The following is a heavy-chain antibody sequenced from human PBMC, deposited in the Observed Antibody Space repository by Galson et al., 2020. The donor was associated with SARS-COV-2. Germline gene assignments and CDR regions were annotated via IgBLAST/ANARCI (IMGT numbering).Heavy chain of an antibody. V-gene: IGHV1-2*06. CDR3: AGDEEVFALDI. D-gene: IGHD3-10*01. CDR2: INTNSGGP. CDR1: GYTFTSYS. Sequence: ASVKVSCKASGYTFTSYSMHWVRQAPGQGLEWMGRINTNSGGPNYAQKFQGRVTITRDTSISTAYMELSRLRSDDTAVYYCAGDEEVFALDIWGQGTMVTVAS. J-gene: IGHJ3*02.